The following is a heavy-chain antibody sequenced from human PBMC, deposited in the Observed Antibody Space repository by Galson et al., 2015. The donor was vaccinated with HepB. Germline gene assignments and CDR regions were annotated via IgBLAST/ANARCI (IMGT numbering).Heavy chain of an antibody. D-gene: IGHD2-15*01. Sequence: SLRLSCASSGFTFSSYAMHWVRQAPGKGLEWVAVISYDGSNKYYADSVKGRFTISRDNSKNTLYLQMNSLRAEDTAVYYCARDWGWYCSGGSCYYYGMDVWGQGTTVTVSS. CDR1: GFTFSSYA. J-gene: IGHJ6*02. CDR2: ISYDGSNK. CDR3: ARDWGWYCSGGSCYYYGMDV. V-gene: IGHV3-30-3*01.